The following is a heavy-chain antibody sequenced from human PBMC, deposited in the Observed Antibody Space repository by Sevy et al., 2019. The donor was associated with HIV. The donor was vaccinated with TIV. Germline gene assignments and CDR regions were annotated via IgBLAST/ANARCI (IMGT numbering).Heavy chain of an antibody. V-gene: IGHV3-23*01. CDR3: AKDIDSSGYYYFDY. J-gene: IGHJ4*02. CDR2: ISGSGGST. CDR1: GFSFGSYA. Sequence: GGSLRLSCAASGFSFGSYAMSWVRQAPGKGLEWVSGISGSGGSTYYADSVKGRFTISRDNSKNTLYLQMNSLRAEDTALYYCAKDIDSSGYYYFDYWGQGTLVTVSS. D-gene: IGHD6-19*01.